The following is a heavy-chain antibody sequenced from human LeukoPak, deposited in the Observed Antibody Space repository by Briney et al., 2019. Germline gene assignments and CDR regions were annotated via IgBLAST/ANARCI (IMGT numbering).Heavy chain of an antibody. CDR1: GGSISSGSYY. J-gene: IGHJ6*03. CDR3: ARHGHFDFWRELYYYYYSMDV. V-gene: IGHV4-61*02. D-gene: IGHD3-3*01. CDR2: IYTSGST. Sequence: SQTLSLTCTVSGGSISSGSYYWSWIRQPAGKGLEWIGRIYTSGSTNYNPSLKSRATISVDTSKNQFSLKLSSVTAADTAVYYCARHGHFDFWRELYYYYYSMDVWGKGTTVTVSS.